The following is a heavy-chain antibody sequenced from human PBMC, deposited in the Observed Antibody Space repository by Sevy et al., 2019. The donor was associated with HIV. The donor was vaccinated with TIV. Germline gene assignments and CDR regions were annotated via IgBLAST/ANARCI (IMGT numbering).Heavy chain of an antibody. V-gene: IGHV5-51*01. CDR1: GYSFTSYW. J-gene: IGHJ3*02. CDR3: ASRKYYYDSSGFYAYAFDI. D-gene: IGHD3-22*01. Sequence: GESLKISCKGSGYSFTSYWIGWVRQMPGKGLEWMGIIYPGDSDTRYSPSFQGQVTISADKSISTAYLQWSSLKASDTAMYYWASRKYYYDSSGFYAYAFDIWGQGTMVTVSS. CDR2: IYPGDSDT.